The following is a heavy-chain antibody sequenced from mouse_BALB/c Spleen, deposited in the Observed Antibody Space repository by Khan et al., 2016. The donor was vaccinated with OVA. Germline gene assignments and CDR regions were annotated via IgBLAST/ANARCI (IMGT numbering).Heavy chain of an antibody. Sequence: EVELVESGGGLVKPGGSLKLSCAASGFAFSSYSMSWVRQTPEKRLEWVATITSGGSYTYYPDSVKGRFTISRDNAKNTLYLQMISLKSDDTAMYYCTRDRNYYGSSFYFDYWGQGTTLPVSS. V-gene: IGHV5-6-4*01. CDR3: TRDRNYYGSSFYFDY. CDR1: GFAFSSYS. CDR2: ITSGGSYT. J-gene: IGHJ2*01. D-gene: IGHD1-1*01.